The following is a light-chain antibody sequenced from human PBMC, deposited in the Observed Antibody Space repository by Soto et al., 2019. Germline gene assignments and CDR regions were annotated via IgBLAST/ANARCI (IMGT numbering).Light chain of an antibody. J-gene: IGKJ1*01. Sequence: EIVLTQSPGTLSLSPGERATLSCRASQSVSSSYLAWYQQKSGQAPRLLIYAASSRATGIPDRFSGSGSGTDFTLTISRLEPEDFAVYYCQQYGSSQSFGQGTKVEIK. CDR2: AAS. CDR1: QSVSSSY. CDR3: QQYGSSQS. V-gene: IGKV3-20*01.